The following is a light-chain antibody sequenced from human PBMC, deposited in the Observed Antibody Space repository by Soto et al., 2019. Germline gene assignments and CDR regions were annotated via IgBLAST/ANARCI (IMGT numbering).Light chain of an antibody. V-gene: IGKV3-15*01. CDR3: QQYGSSPWT. Sequence: ERVMTQSPATLSVSPGERATLSCRASQSVFSNLSWYQQKPGQAPRLLIFGASSRATGVPARFSGSGSGTEFTLTINSLQSEDFAVYHCQQYGSSPWTFGQGTKVDIK. CDR1: QSVFSN. CDR2: GAS. J-gene: IGKJ1*01.